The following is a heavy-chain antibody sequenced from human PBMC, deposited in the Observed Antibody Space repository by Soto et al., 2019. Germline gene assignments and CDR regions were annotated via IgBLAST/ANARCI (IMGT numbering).Heavy chain of an antibody. V-gene: IGHV3-30-3*01. CDR1: GFTFSSYA. CDR3: ARDQGSGWYLDY. D-gene: IGHD6-19*01. CDR2: ITYDASNK. Sequence: QVQLGESGGGVVQPGRSLRLSWAASGFTFSSYAMQWVRHAPGKALAWVAGITYDASNKYYADAVKGRFTISRDNSMNTLYLQRNALKDEDAAVYYCARDQGSGWYLDYRGQGPLVTVSS. J-gene: IGHJ4*02.